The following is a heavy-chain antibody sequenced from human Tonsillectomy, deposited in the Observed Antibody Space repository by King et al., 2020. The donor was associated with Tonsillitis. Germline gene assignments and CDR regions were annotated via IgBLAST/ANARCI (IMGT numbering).Heavy chain of an antibody. D-gene: IGHD3-22*01. CDR1: GFTFSDRY. J-gene: IGHJ4*02. CDR3: ARVAYYYDGTGSSGFLDN. V-gene: IGHV3-72*01. CDR2: IRNKANRYIT. Sequence: VQLVESGGGLVQPGGSLRLSCAASGFTFSDRYMDWVRQAPDKRLEWVGRIRNKANRYITEYAASVRDRFTISRDDSKNSLFLQINSLRTEDMAVYYCARVAYYYDGTGSSGFLDNWGQGTLGTVSS.